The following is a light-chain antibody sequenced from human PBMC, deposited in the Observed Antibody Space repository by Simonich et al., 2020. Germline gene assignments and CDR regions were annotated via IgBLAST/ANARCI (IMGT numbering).Light chain of an antibody. CDR2: DVS. V-gene: IGLV2-11*01. J-gene: IGLJ2*01. CDR1: SSDVGGYNY. CDR3: SSYTSSSTVV. Sequence: QSALTQPRSVSGSPGQSVTISCTGTSSDVGGYNYVSWYQQHPGKAPKLKIYDVSKRPSGVSNRFSVSKSGNTASLTISGLQAEDEADYYCSSYTSSSTVVFGGGTKLTVL.